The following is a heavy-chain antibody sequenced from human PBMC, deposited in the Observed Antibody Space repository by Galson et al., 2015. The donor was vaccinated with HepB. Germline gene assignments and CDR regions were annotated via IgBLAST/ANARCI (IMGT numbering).Heavy chain of an antibody. V-gene: IGHV3-64*01. CDR1: GFTFSSYA. CDR2: ISSNGGST. CDR3: ARDPYYYDSSGYLL. J-gene: IGHJ4*02. D-gene: IGHD3-22*01. Sequence: SLRLSCAASGFTFSSYAMHWVRQAPGKGLEYVSAISSNGGSTYYANSVKGRFTISRDNSKNTLYLQMGSLRAEDMAVYYCARDPYYYDSSGYLLWGQGTLVTVSS.